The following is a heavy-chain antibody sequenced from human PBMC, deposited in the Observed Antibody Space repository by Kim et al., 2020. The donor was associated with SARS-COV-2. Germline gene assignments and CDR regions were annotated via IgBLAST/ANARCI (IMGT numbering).Heavy chain of an antibody. CDR2: TYHTGTT. D-gene: IGHD3-9*01. J-gene: IGHJ4*02. V-gene: IGHV4-4*02. CDR1: GDSISSNNW. Sequence: SETLSLTCAVSGDSISSNNWWVWVRQPPGKGLEWIGETYHTGTTNYNPTLESRITLSVDKSKNQFSLELSSVTAADTAIYYCVGVASDDNLTGYFWGQGTLVTVSS. CDR3: VGVASDDNLTGYF.